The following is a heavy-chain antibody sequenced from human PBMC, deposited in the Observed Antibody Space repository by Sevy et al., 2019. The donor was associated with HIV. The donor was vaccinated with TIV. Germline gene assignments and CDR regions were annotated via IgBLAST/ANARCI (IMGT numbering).Heavy chain of an antibody. Sequence: GGSLILSCAASGFTFSSYWMHWVRHAPGKGPVWVSGVNSDGSSTNYADSVKGRFTMSRDSAKNTLYLQMNSLRAEDTAVYFCVAANTWQDYWGQGTLVTVSS. CDR3: VAANTWQDY. V-gene: IGHV3-74*01. J-gene: IGHJ4*02. CDR2: VNSDGSST. D-gene: IGHD2-15*01. CDR1: GFTFSSYW.